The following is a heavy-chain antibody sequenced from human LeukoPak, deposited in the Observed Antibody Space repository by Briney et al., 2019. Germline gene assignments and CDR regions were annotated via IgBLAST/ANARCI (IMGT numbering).Heavy chain of an antibody. CDR2: ISSSSSYI. CDR3: ARAGSGWSHDAFDI. Sequence: GGSLRLSCAASGFTFSSYSMNWVRQAPGKGLEWVSSISSSSSYIYYADSVKGRFTISRDNAKNSLYLQMNSLRAEGTAVYYCARAGSGWSHDAFDIWGQGTMVTVSS. J-gene: IGHJ3*02. D-gene: IGHD6-19*01. CDR1: GFTFSSYS. V-gene: IGHV3-21*01.